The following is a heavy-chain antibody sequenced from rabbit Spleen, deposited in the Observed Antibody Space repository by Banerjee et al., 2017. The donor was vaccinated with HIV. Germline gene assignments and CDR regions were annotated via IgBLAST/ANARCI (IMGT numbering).Heavy chain of an antibody. Sequence: QSLEESGGDLVKPGASLTLTCAASGFSFRDMYHMCWVRQAPGKGLEWSACIYTGGSATYYASWAKGRFTISKTSSTTVTLQMTSLTAADTATCSCARGGIYSVATYFDLWGQGTLVTVS. V-gene: IGHV1S40*01. D-gene: IGHD7-1*01. J-gene: IGHJ4*01. CDR1: GFSFRDMYH. CDR3: ARGGIYSVATYFDL. CDR2: IYTGGSAT.